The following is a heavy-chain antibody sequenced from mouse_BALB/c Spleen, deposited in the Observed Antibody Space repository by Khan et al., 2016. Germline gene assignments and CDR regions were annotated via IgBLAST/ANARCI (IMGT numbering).Heavy chain of an antibody. CDR3: ARSVYHGSYFDY. CDR2: IYPGSGNT. D-gene: IGHD2-2*01. Sequence: VQLQESGAELARPGASVKLSCKASGYTFTDYYINWVKQRTGQGLEWIGEIYPGSGNTYYNAKFKGKATLTADTSSSTAYMQLSSLTSEYSAVYFCARSVYHGSYFDYWGQGTTLAVAS. V-gene: IGHV1-77*01. J-gene: IGHJ2*01. CDR1: GYTFTDYY.